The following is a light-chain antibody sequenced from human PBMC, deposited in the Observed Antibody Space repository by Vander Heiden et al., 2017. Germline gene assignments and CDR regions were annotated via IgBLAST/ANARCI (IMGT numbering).Light chain of an antibody. CDR3: PPYNSYSLT. V-gene: IGKV1-5*01. CDR2: DAS. Sequence: DIQMTPSPSTLSASVGDRVTITCRASQSISSWLAWYQQKPGKAPKLLIYDASSLESGVPSRFSGSGSGTFFPLPFLILRPAAFATSYCPPYNSYSLTFGQGPTLAI. CDR1: QSISSW. J-gene: IGKJ2*01.